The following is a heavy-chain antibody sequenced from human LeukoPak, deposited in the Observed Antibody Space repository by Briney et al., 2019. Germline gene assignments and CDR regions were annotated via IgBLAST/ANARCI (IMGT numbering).Heavy chain of an antibody. J-gene: IGHJ4*02. Sequence: GASVKVSCKASGYTFTSYGISWVRQAPGQGLEWMGWISAYNGNTNYAQKLQGRVTMTTDTSTSTAYMELRSLRSDDTAVYYCARHSRYYYDSSGYYYYGSRYFDYWGQGTLVTVSS. CDR1: GYTFTSYG. CDR3: ARHSRYYYDSSGYYYYGSRYFDY. CDR2: ISAYNGNT. V-gene: IGHV1-18*01. D-gene: IGHD3-22*01.